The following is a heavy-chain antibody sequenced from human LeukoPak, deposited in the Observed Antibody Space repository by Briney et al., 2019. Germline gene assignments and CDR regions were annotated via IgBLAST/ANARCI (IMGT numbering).Heavy chain of an antibody. CDR2: IWYDGSKK. V-gene: IGHV3-33*01. D-gene: IGHD5/OR15-5a*01. J-gene: IGHJ4*02. Sequence: PGGSLRLSCAASGFTFSSNGMQWVRQAPGKGLEWVALIWYDGSKKYYADSVKGRFTISRDNSENTLYLQLNSLRAEDTAIYYCARLQGASTFDYWGQGTLVTVSS. CDR1: GFTFSSNG. CDR3: ARLQGASTFDY.